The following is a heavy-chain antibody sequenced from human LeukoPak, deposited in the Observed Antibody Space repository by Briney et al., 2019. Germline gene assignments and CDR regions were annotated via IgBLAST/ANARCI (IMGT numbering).Heavy chain of an antibody. Sequence: GGSLRLSCAASGFTVSSNYMSWVRQAPGKGLEWVLVIYSGGSTYYADSVKGRFTISRDNSKNTLYLQMNSLRAEDTAVYYCARGVIGGNSFLFDYWGQGTLVTVSS. CDR2: IYSGGST. CDR3: ARGVIGGNSFLFDY. V-gene: IGHV3-53*01. J-gene: IGHJ4*02. D-gene: IGHD4-23*01. CDR1: GFTVSSNY.